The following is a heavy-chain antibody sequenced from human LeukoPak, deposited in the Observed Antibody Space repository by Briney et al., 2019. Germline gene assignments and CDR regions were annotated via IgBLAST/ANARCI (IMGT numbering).Heavy chain of an antibody. D-gene: IGHD2-2*02. J-gene: IGHJ4*02. Sequence: ASVKVSCKASGGTFSSYTISWVRQAPGQGLEWMGTIIPILGIANYAQKFKGRVTITADKSTSTAYMELSSLRSEDTAVYYCAREGGGYCTSPSCYTFDYWGQGTLVPVSS. CDR1: GGTFSSYT. V-gene: IGHV1-69*04. CDR3: AREGGGYCTSPSCYTFDY. CDR2: IIPILGIA.